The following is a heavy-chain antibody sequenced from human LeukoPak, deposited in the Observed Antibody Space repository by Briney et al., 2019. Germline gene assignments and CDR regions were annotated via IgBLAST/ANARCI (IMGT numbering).Heavy chain of an antibody. Sequence: PPASVKVSCKASGYTFTGYYMHWVRQAPGQGLEWMGWINTNTGNPTYAQGFTGRFVFSLDTSVSTAYLQISSLKAEDTAVYYCARDSRFLWRDYYYYYMDVWGKGTTVTVSS. CDR1: GYTFTGYY. V-gene: IGHV7-4-1*02. CDR3: ARDSRFLWRDYYYYYMDV. D-gene: IGHD3-10*01. J-gene: IGHJ6*03. CDR2: INTNTGNP.